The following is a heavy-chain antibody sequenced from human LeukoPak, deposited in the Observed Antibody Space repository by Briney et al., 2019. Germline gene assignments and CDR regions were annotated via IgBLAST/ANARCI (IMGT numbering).Heavy chain of an antibody. D-gene: IGHD6-13*01. CDR1: GGSISRHY. J-gene: IGHJ4*02. V-gene: IGHV4-59*11. Sequence: SETLSLTCSVSGGSISRHYWTWIRQPPGKGLEWIGYAHFSGSTNYDPSLKSRATASLDRAKNQVSLTLTSVTAADTAVYFCARAKAAGSYDFWGQGTLVTVSS. CDR3: ARAKAAGSYDF. CDR2: AHFSGST.